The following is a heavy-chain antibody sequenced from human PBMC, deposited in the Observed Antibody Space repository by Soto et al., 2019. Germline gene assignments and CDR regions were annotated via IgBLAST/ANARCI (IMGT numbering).Heavy chain of an antibody. CDR3: ARDSGSSWYFGMDV. Sequence: QVQLVESGGGVVQPGRSLRLPCAASGFTFSNYAMHWVRQAPGKGLEWVAVISHDGYNKYYADSVKGRFTISRDSSKNTLYLQMNSLRVEDTAVYSCARDSGSSWYFGMDVWGQGTTVTVSS. D-gene: IGHD6-13*01. J-gene: IGHJ6*02. CDR1: GFTFSNYA. V-gene: IGHV3-30-3*01. CDR2: ISHDGYNK.